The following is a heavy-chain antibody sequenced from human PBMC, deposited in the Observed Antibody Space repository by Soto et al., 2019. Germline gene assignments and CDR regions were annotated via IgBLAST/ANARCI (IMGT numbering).Heavy chain of an antibody. CDR3: ARDRGGIAAAGLNWFAP. Sequence: GGSLRLSCAASGFTFSSYAMHWVRQAPGKGLEWVAVISYDGSNKYYADSVKGRFTISRDNSKNTLYLQMNSLRAEDTAVYYCARDRGGIAAAGLNWFAPWGQGTLVTVSS. D-gene: IGHD6-13*01. V-gene: IGHV3-30-3*01. J-gene: IGHJ5*02. CDR2: ISYDGSNK. CDR1: GFTFSSYA.